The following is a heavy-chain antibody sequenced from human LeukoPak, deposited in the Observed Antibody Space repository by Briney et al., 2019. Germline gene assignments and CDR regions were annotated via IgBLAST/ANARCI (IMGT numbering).Heavy chain of an antibody. CDR3: ARRPYSGSYYGWFDP. D-gene: IGHD1-26*01. Sequence: SQTLSLTCTVSGGSISSGGYYWSWIRQHPGKGLEWIGYIYYSGSTYYNPSLKSRVTISVDTSKNQFSLKLSSVTAADTAVYYCARRPYSGSYYGWFDPWGQGTLVTVSS. CDR2: IYYSGST. V-gene: IGHV4-31*03. CDR1: GGSISSGGYY. J-gene: IGHJ5*02.